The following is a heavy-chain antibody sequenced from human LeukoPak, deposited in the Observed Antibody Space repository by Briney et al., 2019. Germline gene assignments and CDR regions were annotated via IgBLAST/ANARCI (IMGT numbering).Heavy chain of an antibody. CDR1: GGSISSYY. V-gene: IGHV4-59*01. CDR2: IYYSGST. J-gene: IGHJ4*02. Sequence: PSETLSLTCTVPGGSISSYYWSWIRQPPGKGLEWIGYIYYSGSTNYNPSLKSRVIISVDTSKNQFSLKLSSVTAADTAVYYCARGGPTYYFDYWGQGTLVTVSS. D-gene: IGHD3-16*01. CDR3: ARGGPTYYFDY.